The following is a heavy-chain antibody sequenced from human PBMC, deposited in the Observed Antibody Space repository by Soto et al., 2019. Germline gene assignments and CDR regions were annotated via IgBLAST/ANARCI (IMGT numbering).Heavy chain of an antibody. CDR3: ARSTWNYYHY. CDR1: GGSITTYY. CDR2: VYSSGST. J-gene: IGHJ4*02. Sequence: PSETLSLTCTVSGGSITTYYWSWIRQPPGKRLEWIGYVYSSGSTDYNPSLKSRVTISVDTSNNQFSLKLSSVTTADTAVYYCARSTWNYYHYWGQGTLVTVSS. D-gene: IGHD1-7*01. V-gene: IGHV4-59*01.